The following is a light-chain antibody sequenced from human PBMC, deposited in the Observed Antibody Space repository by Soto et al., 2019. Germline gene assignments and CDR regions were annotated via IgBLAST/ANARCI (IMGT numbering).Light chain of an antibody. Sequence: QSVLTQPASVSGSPGQSITISCTGTSSDIGAWNYVSWYQQHPGKAPRLIIYDVVIRPSGVSNRFSGSKSGNTASLTISGLQAEDEADYYCSSHKAHDSHVFGGGTKVTVL. CDR2: DVV. CDR1: SSDIGAWNY. J-gene: IGLJ1*01. V-gene: IGLV2-14*01. CDR3: SSHKAHDSHV.